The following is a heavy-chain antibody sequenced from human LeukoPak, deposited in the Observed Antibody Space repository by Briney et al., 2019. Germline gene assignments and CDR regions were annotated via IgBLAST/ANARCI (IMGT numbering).Heavy chain of an antibody. Sequence: GGSLRLSCATSGFTLSSYWMHWVRQVPGKGLEWLSRINNDGVSTSYADSVKGRFTISRDNAKNSLYLQMNSLRAEDTAVYYCAREPYYSNYGCFDYWGQGTLVTVSS. CDR3: AREPYYSNYGCFDY. J-gene: IGHJ4*02. CDR1: GFTLSSYW. D-gene: IGHD4-11*01. V-gene: IGHV3-74*01. CDR2: INNDGVST.